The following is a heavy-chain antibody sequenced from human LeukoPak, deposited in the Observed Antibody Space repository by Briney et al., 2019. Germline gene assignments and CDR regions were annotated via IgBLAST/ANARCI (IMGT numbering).Heavy chain of an antibody. CDR1: GFTFSSYA. D-gene: IGHD6-6*01. CDR3: AKDFGWFGYSSSSWGSHYFDY. V-gene: IGHV3-23*01. CDR2: ISGSGGST. J-gene: IGHJ4*02. Sequence: GGSLRLSCAASGFTFSSYAMSWVRQAPGKGLEWVSAISGSGGSTYYADSVKGRFTLSRDHYTNTLYPQMNSLRAEDTAVYYCAKDFGWFGYSSSSWGSHYFDYWGQGTLVTVSS.